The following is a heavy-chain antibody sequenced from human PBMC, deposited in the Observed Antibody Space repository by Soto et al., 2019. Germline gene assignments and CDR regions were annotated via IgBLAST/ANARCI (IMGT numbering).Heavy chain of an antibody. V-gene: IGHV4-59*08. J-gene: IGHJ6*03. CDR3: ARPDNYFFYMDV. CDR2: IYYTGST. CDR1: GGSISSHY. Sequence: QVQLQESGPGLVKPSETLSLTCNVSGGSISSHYWSWIRQPPGKGLEWIGYIYYTGSTNYNPSLRSRVSISVDTCNNLFSLRLRSVTAADTAVYYCARPDNYFFYMDVWGKGTTVTVSS.